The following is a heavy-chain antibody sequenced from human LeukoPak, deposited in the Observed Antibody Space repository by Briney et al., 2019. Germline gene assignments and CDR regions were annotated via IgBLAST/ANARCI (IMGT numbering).Heavy chain of an antibody. CDR3: TRDRPKGYCSGGSCYPYYYYGMDV. CDR1: GFTFGDYA. J-gene: IGHJ6*04. D-gene: IGHD2-15*01. CDR2: VRSKAYGGTT. Sequence: GGSLRLSCTASGFTFGDYAMSWVRQAPGKGLEWVGFVRSKAYGGTTEYAASVKGRFTISRGDSKSIAYLQMNSLKTEDTAVYYCTRDRPKGYCSGGSCYPYYYYGMDVWGKGTTVTVSS. V-gene: IGHV3-49*04.